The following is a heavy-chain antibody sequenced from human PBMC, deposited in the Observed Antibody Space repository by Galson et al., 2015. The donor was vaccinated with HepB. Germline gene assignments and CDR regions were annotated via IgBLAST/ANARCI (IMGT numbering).Heavy chain of an antibody. J-gene: IGHJ4*02. CDR1: GFTFGSYG. CDR2: IHYDGSNK. Sequence: SLRLSCAASGFTFGSYGMHWVRQAPGKGLEWVPFIHYDGSNKYYADSVKGRFTISRDNSKNTLYVQMNSLRAEDTAVYYCAKDRGDSSGYYYFDYWGQGTLVTVSS. CDR3: AKDRGDSSGYYYFDY. V-gene: IGHV3-30*02. D-gene: IGHD3-22*01.